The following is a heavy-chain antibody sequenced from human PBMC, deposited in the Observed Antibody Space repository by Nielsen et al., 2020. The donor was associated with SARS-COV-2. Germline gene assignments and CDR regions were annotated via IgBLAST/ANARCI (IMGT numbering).Heavy chain of an antibody. Sequence: GESLKISCAASEFTVSDYYMSWVRLTPGKRLEWVSIIYSDGNTYYRDSVKDRFTISRDNSKNTLFLQMNRLRAEDTAIYFCTRSTSLDYYFHGMDVWGQGSAVTVSS. V-gene: IGHV3-53*01. CDR2: IYSDGNT. CDR1: EFTVSDYY. CDR3: TRSTSLDYYFHGMDV. J-gene: IGHJ6*02. D-gene: IGHD2-21*02.